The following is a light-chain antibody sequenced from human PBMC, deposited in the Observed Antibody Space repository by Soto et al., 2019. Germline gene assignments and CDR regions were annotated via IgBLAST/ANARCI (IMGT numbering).Light chain of an antibody. J-gene: IGLJ1*01. CDR3: QSYDSSLSAPYV. Sequence: QSVLTQPPSGSGAPGQRVTISCTGSSSNIGAHSNVYWYQHLPGTAPKLLIYDNNNRPSGVPDRFSGSKSGTSASLAITGLQAEDEADYYCQSYDSSLSAPYVFGTGTKVTVL. CDR1: SSNIGAHSN. CDR2: DNN. V-gene: IGLV1-40*01.